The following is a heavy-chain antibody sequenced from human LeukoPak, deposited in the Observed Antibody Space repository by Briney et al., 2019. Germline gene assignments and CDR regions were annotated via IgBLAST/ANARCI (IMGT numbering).Heavy chain of an antibody. Sequence: ASVKVSCKVSGYTLTELSMHWVQQAPGKGLEWMGGFDPEDGETIYAQKFQGRVTMTEDTSTDTAYMELSSLRSEDTAVYYCATDGYRHQLLNWFDPWGQGTLVTVSS. J-gene: IGHJ5*02. D-gene: IGHD2-2*01. CDR1: GYTLTELS. CDR2: FDPEDGET. CDR3: ATDGYRHQLLNWFDP. V-gene: IGHV1-24*01.